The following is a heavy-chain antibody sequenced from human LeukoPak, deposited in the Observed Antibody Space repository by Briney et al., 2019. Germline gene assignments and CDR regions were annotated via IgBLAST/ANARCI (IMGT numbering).Heavy chain of an antibody. D-gene: IGHD1-1*01. CDR1: GFTFSSYG. CDR2: IWYDGSNQ. Sequence: PGRSLRLSCAASGFTFSSYGMQWVRQVPGKGLEWVAVIWYDGSNQNYADSVKGRFTISRDNSKNMLYLQMNSLRDEDTAVYYCARDRSTRYFDYWGQGTLVTVSS. V-gene: IGHV3-33*01. J-gene: IGHJ4*02. CDR3: ARDRSTRYFDY.